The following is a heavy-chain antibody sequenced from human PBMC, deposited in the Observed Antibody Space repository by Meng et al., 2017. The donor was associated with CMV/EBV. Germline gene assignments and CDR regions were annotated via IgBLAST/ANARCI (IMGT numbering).Heavy chain of an antibody. CDR3: ARDNRRGGVDY. CDR2: IYYSGST. V-gene: IGHV4-30-4*08. D-gene: IGHD3-3*01. Sequence: QLQEQGPRLVKPSQTLSPTCTVSGGSISSGDYYWSWIRQPPGKGLEWIGYIYYSGSTYYNPSLKSRVTISVDTSKNQFSLKLSSVTAADTAVYYCARDNRRGGVDYWGQGTLVTVSS. CDR1: GGSISSGDYY. J-gene: IGHJ4*02.